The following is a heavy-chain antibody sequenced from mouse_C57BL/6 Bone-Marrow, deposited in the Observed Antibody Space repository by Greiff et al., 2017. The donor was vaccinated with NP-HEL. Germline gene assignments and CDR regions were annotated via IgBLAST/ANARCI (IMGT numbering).Heavy chain of an antibody. Sequence: VQLKQSGPVLVKPGASVKMSCKASGYTFTDYYMNWVKQSHGKSLEWIGVINPYNGGTSYNQKFKGKATLTVDKSSSTAYMELNSLTSEDSAVYYCALYDYAYYFDYWGQGTTLTVSS. V-gene: IGHV1-19*01. D-gene: IGHD2-4*01. CDR3: ALYDYAYYFDY. J-gene: IGHJ2*01. CDR2: INPYNGGT. CDR1: GYTFTDYY.